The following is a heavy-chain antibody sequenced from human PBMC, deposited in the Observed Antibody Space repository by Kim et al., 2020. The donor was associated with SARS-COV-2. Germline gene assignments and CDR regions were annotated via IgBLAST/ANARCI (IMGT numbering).Heavy chain of an antibody. CDR3: ARDLPSSYYDFWSGQIYSGVTGTTGVVDY. J-gene: IGHJ4*02. CDR1: GFTFSSYS. Sequence: GGSLRLSCAASGFTFSSYSMNWVRQAPGKGLEWVSSISSSSSYIYYADSVKGRFTISRDNAKNSLYLQMNSLRAEDTAVYYCARDLPSSYYDFWSGQIYSGVTGTTGVVDYWGQGTLVTVSS. CDR2: ISSSSSYI. V-gene: IGHV3-21*01. D-gene: IGHD3-3*01.